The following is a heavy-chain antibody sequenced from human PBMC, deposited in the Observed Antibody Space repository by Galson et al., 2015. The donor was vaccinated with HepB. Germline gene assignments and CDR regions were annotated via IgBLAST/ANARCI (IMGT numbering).Heavy chain of an antibody. CDR1: GCIFSRNA. J-gene: IGHJ6*02. CDR3: ATVGFSGGSWDSDYYGMDV. CDR2: ISYEGSNK. Sequence: SLRLSCAASGCIFSRNAMHWVRQAPGKGLEWVALISYEGSNKDYADSAKGRFTISRDNSKNTLYLQMNSLRDEDTAVYYCATVGFSGGSWDSDYYGMDVWGQGTTVTVSS. V-gene: IGHV3-30*04. D-gene: IGHD2-15*01.